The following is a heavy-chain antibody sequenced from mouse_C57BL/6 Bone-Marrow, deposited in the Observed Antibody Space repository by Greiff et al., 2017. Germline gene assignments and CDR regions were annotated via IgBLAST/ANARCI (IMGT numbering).Heavy chain of an antibody. Sequence: EVKVEESGGGLVKPGGSLKLSCAASGFTFSDYGMHWVRQAPEKGLEWVAYISSGSSTIYYADTVKGRFTISRDNAKNTLFLQMSSLRSEDTAMYYCARAYYRNYAMDYWGQGTSVTVSS. D-gene: IGHD2-14*01. CDR2: ISSGSSTI. V-gene: IGHV5-17*01. CDR1: GFTFSDYG. CDR3: ARAYYRNYAMDY. J-gene: IGHJ4*01.